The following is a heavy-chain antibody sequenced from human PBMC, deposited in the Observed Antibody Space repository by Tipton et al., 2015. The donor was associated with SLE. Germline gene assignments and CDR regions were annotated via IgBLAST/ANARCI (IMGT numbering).Heavy chain of an antibody. CDR1: GYSFTSYW. CDR3: AAQIVAAAYYMYV. V-gene: IGHV5-51*03. CDR2: IYPVDSDT. Sequence: VQLVQSGAEVKKPGESLKISCKGSGYSFTSYWIGWVRQMPGKGLEWMGIIYPVDSDTRYSPSFQGQVTFSAERSISAANLQWSSPKASEPAMYCCAAQIVAAAYYMYVWGKGTPATASS. D-gene: IGHD6-13*01. J-gene: IGHJ6*03.